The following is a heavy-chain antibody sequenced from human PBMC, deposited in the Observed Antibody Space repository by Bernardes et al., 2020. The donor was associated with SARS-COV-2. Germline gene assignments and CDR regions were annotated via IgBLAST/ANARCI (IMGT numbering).Heavy chain of an antibody. J-gene: IGHJ5*02. CDR3: ARHVIHSSTSLDP. CDR1: GGSISSYY. Sequence: SETLSLTCTVSGGSISSYYWSWIRQPPGKGLEWIGYIYYSGSTNYNPSLKSRVTISVDTSKNQFSLKLSSVTAADTAVYYCARHVIHSSTSLDPWGQGTLVTVSS. CDR2: IYYSGST. V-gene: IGHV4-59*08. D-gene: IGHD2-2*01.